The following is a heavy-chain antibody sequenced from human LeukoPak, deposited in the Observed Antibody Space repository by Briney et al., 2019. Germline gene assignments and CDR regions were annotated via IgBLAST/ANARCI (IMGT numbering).Heavy chain of an antibody. CDR3: AIQITMIVVVPYFDY. V-gene: IGHV3-11*04. CDR2: ISGSGTTT. Sequence: KTGGSLRLSRAASGLTFSDYYMTWIRQAPGKGLEWVSSISGSGTTTYSADSVRGRFTVSRDNAKNSVFLYMNSLRAEDTAVYYCAIQITMIVVVPYFDYWGQGTLVTVSS. D-gene: IGHD3-22*01. CDR1: GLTFSDYY. J-gene: IGHJ4*02.